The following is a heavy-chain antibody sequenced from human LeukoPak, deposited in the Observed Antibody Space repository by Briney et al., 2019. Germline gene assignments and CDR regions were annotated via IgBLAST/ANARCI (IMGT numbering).Heavy chain of an antibody. CDR2: INHSGRT. V-gene: IGHV4-34*01. D-gene: IGHD2-2*01. J-gene: IGHJ4*02. Sequence: PSETLPLTCAVYGGSFSGYYWSWIRQPPGKGLEWIGEINHSGRTNYNPSLKSRVTISVDTSKNQFSLKLSSVTAADTAVYYCAGSGDCSSTSCHFDYWGQGTLVTVSS. CDR3: AGSGDCSSTSCHFDY. CDR1: GGSFSGYY.